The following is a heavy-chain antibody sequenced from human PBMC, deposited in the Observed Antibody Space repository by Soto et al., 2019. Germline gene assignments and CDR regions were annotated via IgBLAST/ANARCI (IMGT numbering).Heavy chain of an antibody. CDR3: ARVSVDVPE. CDR2: IDPKSGGT. CDR1: GPTFIAYY. Sequence: QLVQSGAEVKKPEASVRVSCKTSGPTFIAYYIHWVRQAPGQGHEWMGWIDPKSGGTTYEQKFLGRVTMTRDTSINTAYMDLNRLTSDDTAVYYCARVSVDVPEWGQGTLITVSS. D-gene: IGHD5-12*01. J-gene: IGHJ4*02. V-gene: IGHV1-2*02.